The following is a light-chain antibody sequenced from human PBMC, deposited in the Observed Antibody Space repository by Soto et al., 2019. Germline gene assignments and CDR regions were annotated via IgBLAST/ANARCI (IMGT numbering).Light chain of an antibody. J-gene: IGKJ2*01. CDR2: GAS. CDR3: QQYGSSPRRT. V-gene: IGKV3-20*01. Sequence: EIVLTQSPGTLSLSPGERATLSCRASQSVSSSYLAWYQQKPGQAPRLLIYGASSRATGIPDRCSGSGSGTDFTLTISRLEPEDFAVYYIQQYGSSPRRTFGQGTKLEIK. CDR1: QSVSSSY.